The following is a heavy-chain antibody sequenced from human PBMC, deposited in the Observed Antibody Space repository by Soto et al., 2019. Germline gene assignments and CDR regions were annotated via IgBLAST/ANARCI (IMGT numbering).Heavy chain of an antibody. V-gene: IGHV3-53*01. CDR2: IYSGGST. CDR3: ARVQWSGYHNWFDP. Sequence: GGSLRLSCAASGFTVSSNYMSWVRQAPGKGLEWVSVIYSGGSTYYADSVKGRFTISRDNSKNTLYLQMNSLRAEDTAVYYCARVQWSGYHNWFDPWGQGTLVTVSS. J-gene: IGHJ5*02. CDR1: GFTVSSNY. D-gene: IGHD3-3*01.